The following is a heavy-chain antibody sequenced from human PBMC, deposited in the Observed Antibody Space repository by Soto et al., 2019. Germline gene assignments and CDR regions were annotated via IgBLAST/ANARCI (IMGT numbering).Heavy chain of an antibody. V-gene: IGHV1-24*01. CDR3: ATGSPGPLLAPYYYYGMDV. CDR1: GYTLTELS. CDR2: FDPEDGET. J-gene: IGHJ6*02. Sequence: GASVKVSCKVSGYTLTELSMHWVRQAPGKGLEWMGGFDPEDGETIYAQKFQGRVTMTEDTSTDTAYMELSSLRSEDTAVYYCATGSPGPLLAPYYYYGMDVWGQGTTVTVSS. D-gene: IGHD1-26*01.